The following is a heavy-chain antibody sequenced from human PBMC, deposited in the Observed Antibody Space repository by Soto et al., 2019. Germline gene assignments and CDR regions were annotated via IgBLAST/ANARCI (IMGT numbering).Heavy chain of an antibody. CDR2: FDPEDGET. V-gene: IGHV1-24*01. CDR3: ATVRFLEWSGYYYGMDV. CDR1: GYTLTELS. J-gene: IGHJ6*02. D-gene: IGHD3-3*01. Sequence: ASVKVSCKVSGYTLTELSMHWVRQAPGKGLEWMGGFDPEDGETIYAQKFQGRVTMTEDTSTGTAYMELSSLRSEDTAVYYCATVRFLEWSGYYYGMDVWGQGTTVTVSS.